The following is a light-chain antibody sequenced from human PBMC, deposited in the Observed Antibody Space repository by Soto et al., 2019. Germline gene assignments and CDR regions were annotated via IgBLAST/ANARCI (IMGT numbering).Light chain of an antibody. V-gene: IGKV3-15*01. CDR3: QHYNNWLGT. CDR2: DAS. Sequence: EIVLTQSPATLSLSPGERATLSCRASQSISRSLAWYQQKPGQAPRLLISDASTRATGIPDRFSGSGSGTEFTLTISSLQSEDFAVYYCQHYNNWLGTFGGGTKVDIK. CDR1: QSISRS. J-gene: IGKJ4*01.